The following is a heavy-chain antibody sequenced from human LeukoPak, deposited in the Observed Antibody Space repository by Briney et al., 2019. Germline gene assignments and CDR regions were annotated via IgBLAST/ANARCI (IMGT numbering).Heavy chain of an antibody. CDR3: AKGRGVAKPFDY. V-gene: IGHV3-23*01. J-gene: IGHJ4*02. D-gene: IGHD2-8*02. CDR1: GFTFSTYG. Sequence: GGSLRLSCAVSGFTFSTYGMNWVRQAPGKGLEWVSAISDNGVRTYYADSVKGRFAISRDNSKSTLYLQMNSLRAEDTAIYYCAKGRGVAKPFDYWGQGTLVTVSS. CDR2: ISDNGVRT.